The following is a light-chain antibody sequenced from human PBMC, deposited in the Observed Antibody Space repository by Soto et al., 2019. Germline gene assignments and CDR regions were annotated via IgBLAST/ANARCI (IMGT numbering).Light chain of an antibody. CDR2: AAS. CDR1: QRISNS. Sequence: DIQMTQSPSSLSASVGDRVTITCRASQRISNSLNWYQQKPGKAPDLLIYAASNLQSGVPSRFSGSESGTDFTLTISSLQPEDFATYYCQQSYSSPQMYTFGQGTKLEIK. V-gene: IGKV1-39*01. CDR3: QQSYSSPQMYT. J-gene: IGKJ2*01.